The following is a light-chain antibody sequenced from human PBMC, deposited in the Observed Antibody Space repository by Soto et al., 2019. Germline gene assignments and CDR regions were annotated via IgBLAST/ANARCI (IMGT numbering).Light chain of an antibody. Sequence: EVVMTQSPDTLSVSPGERATLSFRASQSVSSNLAWYQQKPGQAPRLLIYDASNRATGIPDRFSGSGSGTDFTLTISRLEPEDFAVYYCQQYGSSGTFGQGTKVDIK. V-gene: IGKV3-20*01. J-gene: IGKJ1*01. CDR2: DAS. CDR3: QQYGSSGT. CDR1: QSVSSN.